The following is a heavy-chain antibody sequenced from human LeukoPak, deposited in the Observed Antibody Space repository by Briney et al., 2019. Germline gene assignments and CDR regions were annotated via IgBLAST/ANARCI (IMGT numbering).Heavy chain of an antibody. CDR2: IYYSGST. Sequence: KASETLSLTCTVSGGSISTYYWSWIRRPPGKGLEWIGYIYYSGSTNYNPSLKSRVTISVDTSKNQFSLRLSSVTAADTAVYFCARIGGSGYFQHWGQGTLVTVSS. CDR3: ARIGGSGYFQH. J-gene: IGHJ1*01. D-gene: IGHD6-19*01. CDR1: GGSISTYY. V-gene: IGHV4-59*13.